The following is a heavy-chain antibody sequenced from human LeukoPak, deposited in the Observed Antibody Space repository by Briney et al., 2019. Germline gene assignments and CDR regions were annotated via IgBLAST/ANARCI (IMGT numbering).Heavy chain of an antibody. Sequence: SETLSLTCTVSGGSISSYYWSWIRQPPGKGLEWIGEINHSGSTNYNPSLKSRVTISVDTSKNQFSLKLSSVTAADTAVYYCARGYTAHVDYWGQGTLVTVSS. J-gene: IGHJ4*02. CDR3: ARGYTAHVDY. CDR2: INHSGST. V-gene: IGHV4-34*01. D-gene: IGHD5-18*01. CDR1: GGSISSYY.